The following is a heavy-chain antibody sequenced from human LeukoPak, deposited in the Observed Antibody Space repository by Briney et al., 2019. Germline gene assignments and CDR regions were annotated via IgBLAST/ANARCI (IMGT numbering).Heavy chain of an antibody. Sequence: GGSLRLSCAASGFTFSSYSMNWVRQAPGKGLEWVSSISSSSSYIYYADSVKGRFTISRDNAKNSLYLQMNSLRAEDTAVYYCARNLRFLEWLIDYWGQGTLVTVHS. CDR2: ISSSSSYI. J-gene: IGHJ4*02. D-gene: IGHD3-3*01. CDR1: GFTFSSYS. V-gene: IGHV3-21*01. CDR3: ARNLRFLEWLIDY.